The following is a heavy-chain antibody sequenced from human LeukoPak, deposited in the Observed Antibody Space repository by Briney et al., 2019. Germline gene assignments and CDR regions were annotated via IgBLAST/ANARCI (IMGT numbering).Heavy chain of an antibody. D-gene: IGHD2-2*01. CDR3: ARDGCSSASCYWWYFDL. J-gene: IGHJ2*01. Sequence: PSETLSLTCTVSGGSISSYYWSWVRQPAGKGLEWIGRIYTIGSTNYNPSLKSRVTMSVDTSKNQFSLKLSSVTAADTAVYYCARDGCSSASCYWWYFDLWGRGTLVTVSS. CDR2: IYTIGST. V-gene: IGHV4-4*07. CDR1: GGSISSYY.